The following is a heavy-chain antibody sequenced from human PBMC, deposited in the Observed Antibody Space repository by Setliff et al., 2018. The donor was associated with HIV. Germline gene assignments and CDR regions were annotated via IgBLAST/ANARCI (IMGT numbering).Heavy chain of an antibody. CDR1: GYTFNNYA. J-gene: IGHJ4*02. CDR2: INTNTGNP. D-gene: IGHD3-3*01. Sequence: ASVKVSCKASGYTFNNYAMNWVRQAPGQGLEWMGWINTNTGNPTYAQGFTGRFVFSLDTSVSTAYLQISSLKAEDTAVYFCARDLKRPNSNFWGGYPIPFDSWGQGTLVTVSS. CDR3: ARDLKRPNSNFWGGYPIPFDS. V-gene: IGHV7-4-1*02.